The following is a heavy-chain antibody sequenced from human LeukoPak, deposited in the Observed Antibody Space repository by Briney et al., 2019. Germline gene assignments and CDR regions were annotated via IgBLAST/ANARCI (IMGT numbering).Heavy chain of an antibody. CDR1: GFILNSYA. J-gene: IGHJ4*02. CDR2: ISGSGGST. V-gene: IGHV3-23*01. Sequence: GGSLRLSCAASGFILNSYAMSWVRQAPGKGLEWVSAISGSGGSTYYADSVKGRFTISRDNSKNTLYLQMNSLRAEDTAVYYCAKGLYYYDSSGYGYWGQGTLVTVSS. D-gene: IGHD3-22*01. CDR3: AKGLYYYDSSGYGY.